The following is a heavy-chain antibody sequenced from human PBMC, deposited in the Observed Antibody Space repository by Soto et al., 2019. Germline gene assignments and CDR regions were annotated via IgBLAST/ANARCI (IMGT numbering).Heavy chain of an antibody. D-gene: IGHD3-3*01. Sequence: GASVKVSCKASGYTFTSYGISWVRQAPGQGLERMGWISAYNGNTNYAQKLQGRVTMTTDTSTSTAYMELRSLRSDDTAVYYCARDFPVLRFLEWLSRDPDAFDIWGQGTMVTVS. CDR2: ISAYNGNT. J-gene: IGHJ3*02. V-gene: IGHV1-18*01. CDR1: GYTFTSYG. CDR3: ARDFPVLRFLEWLSRDPDAFDI.